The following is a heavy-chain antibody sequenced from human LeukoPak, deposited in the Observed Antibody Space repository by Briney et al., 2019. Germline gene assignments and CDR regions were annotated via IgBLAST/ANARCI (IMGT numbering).Heavy chain of an antibody. CDR3: ARDGYSRAGPV. Sequence: GGSLRLSCAASGFTFSSFEMNWVRQAPGKGLEWVSYISSSGGTIYYADFVKGRFSISRDNAKNSLYLQMNSLRAEDTAVYYCARDGYSRAGPVWGQGTLVTVSS. CDR1: GFTFSSFE. D-gene: IGHD6-13*01. J-gene: IGHJ4*02. V-gene: IGHV3-48*03. CDR2: ISSSGGTI.